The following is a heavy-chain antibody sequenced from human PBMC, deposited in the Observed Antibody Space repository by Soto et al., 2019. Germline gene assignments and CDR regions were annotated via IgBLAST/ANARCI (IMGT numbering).Heavy chain of an antibody. V-gene: IGHV1-69*13. D-gene: IGHD4-17*01. CDR2: IIPIFGTA. Sequence: SVKVSCKASGGTFSSYAISWVRQAPGQGLEWMGGIIPIFGTANYAQKFQGRVTITADGSTSTAYMELSSLRSEDTAVYYCARGLQPVGDYDASYYYYGMDVWGQGTTVTVSS. CDR1: GGTFSSYA. CDR3: ARGLQPVGDYDASYYYYGMDV. J-gene: IGHJ6*02.